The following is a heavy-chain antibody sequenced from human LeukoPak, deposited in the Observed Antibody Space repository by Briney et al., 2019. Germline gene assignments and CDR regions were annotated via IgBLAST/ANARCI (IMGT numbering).Heavy chain of an antibody. CDR3: AKAGSGWFFDY. J-gene: IGHJ4*02. Sequence: GGSLRLSCAASGFTFSIYAISWVRQAPGKGLESVSAISGSGGSTYYADSVKGRFTISRDNSKNTLYLQMNSLRAEDTAVYYCAKAGSGWFFDYWGQGTLVTVSS. D-gene: IGHD6-19*01. V-gene: IGHV3-23*01. CDR1: GFTFSIYA. CDR2: ISGSGGST.